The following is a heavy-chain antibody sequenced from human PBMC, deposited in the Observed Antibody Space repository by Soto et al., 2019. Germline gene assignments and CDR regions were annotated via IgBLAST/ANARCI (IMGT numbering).Heavy chain of an antibody. Sequence: QVQLVQSGAEVKKPGSSVKVSCKASGGTLSSYAISWVRQAPGQGLEWMGGIIPIFGTANYAQKFQGRVTITADESTSTAYMELSSLRSEDTAVYYCARDSKHWGYSGYDKFDYWGQGTLVTVSS. J-gene: IGHJ4*02. CDR1: GGTLSSYA. D-gene: IGHD5-12*01. CDR2: IIPIFGTA. CDR3: ARDSKHWGYSGYDKFDY. V-gene: IGHV1-69*01.